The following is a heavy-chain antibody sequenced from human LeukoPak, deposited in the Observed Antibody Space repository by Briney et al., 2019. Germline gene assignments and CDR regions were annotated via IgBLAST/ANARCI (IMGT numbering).Heavy chain of an antibody. J-gene: IGHJ6*03. CDR3: ARESGARYYYYYMDV. Sequence: SGGSLRLSCAASGFTFSSYSMNWVRQAPGKGLEWVSAISGSGGSTYYADSVKGRFTISRDNAKNSLYLQMNSLRAEDTAVYYCARESGARYYYYYMDVWGKGTTVTVSS. V-gene: IGHV3-21*01. D-gene: IGHD6-25*01. CDR2: ISGSGGST. CDR1: GFTFSSYS.